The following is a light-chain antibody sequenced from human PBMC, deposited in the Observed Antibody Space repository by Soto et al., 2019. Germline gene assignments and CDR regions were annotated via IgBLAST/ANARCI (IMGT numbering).Light chain of an antibody. CDR3: QEYNSYSGT. Sequence: DIQLTQSPSTLSASVGDRVTITCRASQIISRWLAWYQQKPGNAPKLLIYKASSLQRGVPARFSGSGSDTEFTLTISSLQPDDFATYYCQEYNSYSGTFGQGTKLEIK. V-gene: IGKV1-5*03. CDR1: QIISRW. J-gene: IGKJ2*02. CDR2: KAS.